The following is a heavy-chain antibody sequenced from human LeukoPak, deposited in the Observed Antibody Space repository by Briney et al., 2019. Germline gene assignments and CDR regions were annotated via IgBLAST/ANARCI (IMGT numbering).Heavy chain of an antibody. Sequence: SVKVSCKASGGTFSSYAISWVRQAPGQGLEWMGGIIPIFGTANYGQKFQGRVTITADASTSTAYMELSSLRSEDTAVYYCASLTYYDFWSGYYTWNYFDYWGQGTLVTVSS. CDR3: ASLTYYDFWSGYYTWNYFDY. CDR2: IIPIFGTA. D-gene: IGHD3-3*01. J-gene: IGHJ4*02. V-gene: IGHV1-69*01. CDR1: GGTFSSYA.